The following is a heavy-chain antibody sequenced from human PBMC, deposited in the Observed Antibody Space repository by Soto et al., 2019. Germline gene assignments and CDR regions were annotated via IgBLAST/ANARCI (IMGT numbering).Heavy chain of an antibody. Sequence: EVQLLESGGGLVQPGGSLRLSCAASGFTFSSYAMSWVRQAPGKGLEWVSAISGSGGSTYYADSVKGRFTISRDNSKNTLYLQMNSRRAEDTAVYYCAKGTYGSGSYYAIDYWGQGTLVTVSS. V-gene: IGHV3-23*01. J-gene: IGHJ4*02. CDR3: AKGTYGSGSYYAIDY. CDR1: GFTFSSYA. CDR2: ISGSGGST. D-gene: IGHD3-10*01.